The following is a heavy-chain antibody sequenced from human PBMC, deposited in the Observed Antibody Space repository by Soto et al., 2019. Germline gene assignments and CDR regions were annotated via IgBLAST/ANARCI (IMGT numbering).Heavy chain of an antibody. Sequence: ASVKVSCKASGGTFSSYAISWVRQAPGQGLEWMGGIIPIFGTANYAQKFQGRDTITADETTSTAYMKLSSLRSEDTAVYYCARVSPPEYDFWSGYPSDYYYYYGMDVWGQGTTVTVSS. D-gene: IGHD3-3*01. CDR1: GGTFSSYA. V-gene: IGHV1-69*13. CDR3: ARVSPPEYDFWSGYPSDYYYYYGMDV. CDR2: IIPIFGTA. J-gene: IGHJ6*02.